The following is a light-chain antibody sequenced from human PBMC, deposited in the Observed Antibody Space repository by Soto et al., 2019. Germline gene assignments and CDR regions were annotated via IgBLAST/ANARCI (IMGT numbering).Light chain of an antibody. V-gene: IGKV3-15*01. CDR3: QQYNSGPPFYA. CDR2: GAS. CDR1: QSVSSY. Sequence: EIVMTQSPATLSVSLGDRANLSCRASQSVSSYLAWYQQKPGQAPRLLIYGASTRATGIPARFSGSGSETDFTVTISSLQSEDFAVYYCQQYNSGPPFYAFGQVTKLEIQ. J-gene: IGKJ2*01.